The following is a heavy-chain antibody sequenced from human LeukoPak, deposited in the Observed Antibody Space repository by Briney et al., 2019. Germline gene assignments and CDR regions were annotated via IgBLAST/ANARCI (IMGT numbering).Heavy chain of an antibody. J-gene: IGHJ6*03. CDR3: ARGYGYDFWSGYYGGYMDV. CDR2: ITHSGST. CDR1: GASISSSSYY. Sequence: SETLSLTCTVSGASISSSSYYWGWIRQPPGKGLEWIGEITHSGSTSYNSSLKSRVTISVDTSKNQFSLKLSSVTAADRALYYCARGYGYDFWSGYYGGYMDVWGKGTTVTVSS. V-gene: IGHV4-39*07. D-gene: IGHD3-3*01.